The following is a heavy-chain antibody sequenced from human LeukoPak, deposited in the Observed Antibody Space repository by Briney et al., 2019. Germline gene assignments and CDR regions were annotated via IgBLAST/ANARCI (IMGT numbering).Heavy chain of an antibody. D-gene: IGHD1-7*01. Sequence: SETLSLTCTVSGDSFSGGSISSYYWTWIRQPPGKGLEWIGYVYHTGSTNYNPSLNSRVTMSIDRSKNQFSLKLTYVTAADTAVYYCARRRTNIPGEAFDYWGQGTLVTVSS. V-gene: IGHV4-59*01. CDR1: GGSISSYY. CDR2: VYHTGST. CDR3: ARRRTNIPGEAFDY. J-gene: IGHJ4*02.